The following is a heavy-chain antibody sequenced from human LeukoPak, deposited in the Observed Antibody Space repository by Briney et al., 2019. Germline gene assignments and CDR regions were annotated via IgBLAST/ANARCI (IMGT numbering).Heavy chain of an antibody. CDR1: GGSISGYY. Sequence: SETLSLTCSVSGGSISGYYWSWIRQPPGKGLEWIGYIYYSGSTNYNPSLKSRVTISVDTSKNQFSLKLSSVTAADTAVYYCSGFDYCSSTSCYSLDAFDIWGQGTMVTVSS. CDR3: SGFDYCSSTSCYSLDAFDI. V-gene: IGHV4-59*01. D-gene: IGHD2-2*02. CDR2: IYYSGST. J-gene: IGHJ3*02.